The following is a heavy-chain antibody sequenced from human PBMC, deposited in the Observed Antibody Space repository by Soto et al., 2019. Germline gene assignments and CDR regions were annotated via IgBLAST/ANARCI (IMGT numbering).Heavy chain of an antibody. Sequence: PSETLSLTCTVSGGSISSGGYYWSWIRQHPGKGLEWIGYIYYSGSTYYNPSLKSRVTISVDTSKNQFSLKLSSVTAADTAVYYCAREEESGGNSGEYYYSGLDVWGQGTTVTVSS. CDR2: IYYSGST. CDR3: AREEESGGNSGEYYYSGLDV. CDR1: GGSISSGGYY. J-gene: IGHJ6*02. V-gene: IGHV4-31*03. D-gene: IGHD2-21*02.